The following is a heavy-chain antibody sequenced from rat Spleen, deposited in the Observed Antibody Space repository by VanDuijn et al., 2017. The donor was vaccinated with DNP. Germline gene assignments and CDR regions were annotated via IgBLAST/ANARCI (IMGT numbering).Heavy chain of an antibody. Sequence: EVQLVESGGDLVQPGRSLKLSCVASGFTFNNYWMTWIRQVPGKGLEWIASITSSGGSTYYQDSMKGRFIISRDNAKNTLYLQVSSLRSEDTATYYCARHIDWWGQGVMVTVSS. CDR1: GFTFNNYW. V-gene: IGHV5-31*01. CDR3: ARHIDW. D-gene: IGHD1-2*01. CDR2: ITSSGGST. J-gene: IGHJ2*01.